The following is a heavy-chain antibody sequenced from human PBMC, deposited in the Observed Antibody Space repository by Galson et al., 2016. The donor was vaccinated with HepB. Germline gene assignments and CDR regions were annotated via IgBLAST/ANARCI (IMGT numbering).Heavy chain of an antibody. V-gene: IGHV4-59*01. D-gene: IGHD1-26*01. J-gene: IGHJ4*02. CDR1: GGSISLYY. CDR3: ARDSSWTYSDYFDY. CDR2: VFHTGDT. Sequence: SETLSLTCTVSGGSISLYYWSWIRQPPGKGLEWIGYVFHTGDTNYNPSLKSRLTMSIDTSKNQFSLNLTSVTAADTAVYDCARDSSWTYSDYFDYWGQGILVSVSS.